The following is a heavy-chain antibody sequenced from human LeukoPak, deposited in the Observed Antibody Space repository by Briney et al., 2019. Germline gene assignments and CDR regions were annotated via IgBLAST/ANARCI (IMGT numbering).Heavy chain of an antibody. V-gene: IGHV5-10-1*01. J-gene: IGHJ5*02. CDR1: GYSFTSYW. CDR3: ARPNCSGGSCYLNWFDP. CDR2: IYPSDTYT. D-gene: IGHD2-15*01. Sequence: PGESLRISCEGSGYSFTSYWICWVRQMPGKGREWMGRIYPSDTYTNYSPSFQGHVTFSADKSISTAYLLWSSLKAAATAMYCCARPNCSGGSCYLNWFDPWGQGTLVTVSS.